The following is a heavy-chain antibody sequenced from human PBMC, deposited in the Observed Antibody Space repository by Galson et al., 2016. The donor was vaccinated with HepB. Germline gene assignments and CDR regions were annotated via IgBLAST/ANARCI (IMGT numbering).Heavy chain of an antibody. CDR3: ARADCSGTYCHVKDH. CDR1: GFNFYGYG. J-gene: IGHJ4*02. V-gene: IGHV3-33*01. D-gene: IGHD2-2*01. CDR2: TWYDGSNK. Sequence: SLRLSCAASGFNFYGYGMHWVRQAPGKGLEWVAVTWYDGSNKYYTDSVKGRFIISRDNSKNTLHLQMNTLTAEDTAVYYCARADCSGTYCHVKDHWGRGTLVTVSS.